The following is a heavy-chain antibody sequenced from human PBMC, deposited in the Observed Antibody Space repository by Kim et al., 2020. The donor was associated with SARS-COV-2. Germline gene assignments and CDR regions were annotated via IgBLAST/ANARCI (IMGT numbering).Heavy chain of an antibody. CDR2: ISSSSSYI. D-gene: IGHD3-3*01. Sequence: GGSLRLSCAASGFTFSSYSMNWVRQAPGKGLEWVSSISSSSSYIYYADSVRGRFTISRDNAKNSLYLQMNSLRAEDTAVYYCARDLSDTIFGVVIMSAFDIWGQGTMVTVSS. V-gene: IGHV3-21*01. CDR3: ARDLSDTIFGVVIMSAFDI. J-gene: IGHJ3*02. CDR1: GFTFSSYS.